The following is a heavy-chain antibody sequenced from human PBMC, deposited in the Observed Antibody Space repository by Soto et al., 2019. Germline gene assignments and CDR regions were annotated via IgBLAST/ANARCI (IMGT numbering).Heavy chain of an antibody. Sequence: PSETLSLTYAVYGGSFSGYYWSWIRQPPGKGLEWIGEINHSGSTNYNPSLKSRVTISVDTSKNQFSLKLSSVTAADTAVYYCVSAVAYTSSINIDSWRQGIPVT. D-gene: IGHD6-6*01. V-gene: IGHV4-34*01. CDR2: INHSGST. CDR1: GGSFSGYY. CDR3: VSAVAYTSSINIDS. J-gene: IGHJ4*02.